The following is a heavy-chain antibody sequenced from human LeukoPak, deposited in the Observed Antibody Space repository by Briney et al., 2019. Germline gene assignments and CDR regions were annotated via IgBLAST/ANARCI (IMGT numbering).Heavy chain of an antibody. Sequence: GGSLRLSCAASGFTFSSYSMNWVRQAPGKGLEWVSSISSSSSYIYYADSVKGRFTTSRDNAKNSLYLQMNSLRAEDTAVYYCARDLARVAAAGKPFDYWGQGTLVTVSS. D-gene: IGHD6-13*01. CDR3: ARDLARVAAAGKPFDY. V-gene: IGHV3-21*01. J-gene: IGHJ4*02. CDR2: ISSSSSYI. CDR1: GFTFSSYS.